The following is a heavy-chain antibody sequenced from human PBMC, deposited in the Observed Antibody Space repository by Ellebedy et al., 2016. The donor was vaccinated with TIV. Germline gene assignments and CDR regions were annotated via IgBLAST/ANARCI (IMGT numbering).Heavy chain of an antibody. J-gene: IGHJ4*02. D-gene: IGHD3-10*01. CDR1: GFTFSSYA. CDR3: ARERVTMVRGVIGY. CDR2: ISYDGSNK. V-gene: IGHV3-30-3*01. Sequence: GESLKISXAASGFTFSSYAMHWVRQAPGKGLEWVAVISYDGSNKYYADSVKGRFTISRDNSKNTLYLQMNSLRAEDTAVYYCARERVTMVRGVIGYWGQGTLVTVSS.